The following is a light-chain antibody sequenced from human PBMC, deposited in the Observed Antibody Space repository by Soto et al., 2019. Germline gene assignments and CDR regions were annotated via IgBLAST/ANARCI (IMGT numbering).Light chain of an antibody. CDR2: RNS. Sequence: QSVLTQPPSASGNPGQTVTISCSGSSSNIGINYVYWYQQLPGTAPKLLIYRNSQRPSGIPDRFSGSKSGTSASLAISGLRSEDEADYYCAAWDDSLGSLAVFGGGTQLTVL. V-gene: IGLV1-47*01. CDR1: SSNIGINY. CDR3: AAWDDSLGSLAV. J-gene: IGLJ7*01.